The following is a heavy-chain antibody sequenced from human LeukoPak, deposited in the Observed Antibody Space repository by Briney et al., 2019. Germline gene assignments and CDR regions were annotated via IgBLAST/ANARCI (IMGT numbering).Heavy chain of an antibody. D-gene: IGHD2-21*02. J-gene: IGHJ3*02. V-gene: IGHV1-69*01. CDR1: GGTFSSYA. CDR3: ARVIRGEGWRLPRDAFDI. Sequence: ASVKVSCKASGGTFSSYASSWVRQAPAQGLEWMGGIIPIFGTANYAQKFQGRVTITADESTSTAYMELSSLRSEDTAVYYCARVIRGEGWRLPRDAFDIWGQGTLVTVSS. CDR2: IIPIFGTA.